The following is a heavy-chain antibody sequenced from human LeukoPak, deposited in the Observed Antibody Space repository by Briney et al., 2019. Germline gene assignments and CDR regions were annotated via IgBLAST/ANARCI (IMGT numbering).Heavy chain of an antibody. CDR2: ISYDGSNK. CDR3: PRGACGGSCTYFDY. Sequence: PGGSLRLSCAASGFTFSSYVMHWVRQAPGKGLGWVAVISYDGSNKYYADSVKGRFTISRDNSKNTLYLQMNSLKTEVTAVYYCPRGACGGSCTYFDYWGQGALVTVSS. D-gene: IGHD2-15*01. CDR1: GFTFSSYV. J-gene: IGHJ4*02. V-gene: IGHV3-30*03.